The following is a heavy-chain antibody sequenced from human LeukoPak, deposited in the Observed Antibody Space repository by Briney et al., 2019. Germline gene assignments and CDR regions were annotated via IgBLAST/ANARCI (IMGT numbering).Heavy chain of an antibody. J-gene: IGHJ4*02. CDR3: ARGPRAAADDY. V-gene: IGHV1-3*01. Sequence: AAVKVSCKASGYTFINYAINWGRQAPGQRLEWMGWINVGNSNTKYSQKFQGRVTITRDTSASTAYMELSSLRSEDTAVYYCARGPRAAADDYWGQGTLVTVSS. CDR1: GYTFINYA. CDR2: INVGNSNT. D-gene: IGHD6-13*01.